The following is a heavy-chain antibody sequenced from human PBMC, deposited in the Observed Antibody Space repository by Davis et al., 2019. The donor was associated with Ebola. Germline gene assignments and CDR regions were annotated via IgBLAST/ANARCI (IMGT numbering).Heavy chain of an antibody. V-gene: IGHV4-59*01. CDR2: IYYSGST. Sequence: PSETLSLTCTVSGGSISSYYWSWIRQPPGKGLEWIGYIYYSGSTNYNPSLKGRVTISVDTSKNQFSLKLSSVTAADTAVYYCARGDSSGYDAFDIWGQGTMVTVSS. D-gene: IGHD3-22*01. CDR1: GGSISSYY. J-gene: IGHJ3*02. CDR3: ARGDSSGYDAFDI.